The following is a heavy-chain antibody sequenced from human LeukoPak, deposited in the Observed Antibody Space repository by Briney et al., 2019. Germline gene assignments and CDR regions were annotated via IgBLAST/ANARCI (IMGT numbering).Heavy chain of an antibody. CDR2: ISGSGGST. V-gene: IGHV3-23*01. Sequence: GGSLRLSCAASGFTFSSYAMSWVRQAPGKGLEWVSAISGSGGSTYYADSVKGRFTISRDNSKNTLYLQMNRLRAEDTAVYYCAKGFEYSSSGLLDYWGQGTLVTVSS. CDR3: AKGFEYSSSGLLDY. J-gene: IGHJ4*02. CDR1: GFTFSSYA. D-gene: IGHD6-6*01.